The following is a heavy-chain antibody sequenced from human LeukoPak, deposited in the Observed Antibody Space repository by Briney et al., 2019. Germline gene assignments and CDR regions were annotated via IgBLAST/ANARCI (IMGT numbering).Heavy chain of an antibody. CDR1: GGSISSGGYY. CDR3: ARAGYCSGGSCYLAGMDV. Sequence: SETLSLTCAVSGGSISSGGYYWSWIRQPPGKGLEWIGYIYYSGSTNYNPSLKSRVTISVDTSKNQFSLKLSSVTAADTAVYYCARAGYCSGGSCYLAGMDVWGQGTTVTVSS. J-gene: IGHJ6*02. D-gene: IGHD2-15*01. CDR2: IYYSGST. V-gene: IGHV4-61*08.